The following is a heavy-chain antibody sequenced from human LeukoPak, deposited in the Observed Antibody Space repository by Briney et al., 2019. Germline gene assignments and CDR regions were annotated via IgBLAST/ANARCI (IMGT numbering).Heavy chain of an antibody. D-gene: IGHD6-13*01. CDR3: ARQGYGSSPSGFDP. J-gene: IGHJ5*02. Sequence: PSETLSLTCTVSGGSISRDGSFWGWIRQPPGKGLEWIGNIYYSGKTYYNPSLKSRVTISVDTSKKHFSLNLTSVTAADTAVYYCARQGYGSSPSGFDPWGQGTLVTVSS. V-gene: IGHV4-39*01. CDR1: GGSISRDGSF. CDR2: IYYSGKT.